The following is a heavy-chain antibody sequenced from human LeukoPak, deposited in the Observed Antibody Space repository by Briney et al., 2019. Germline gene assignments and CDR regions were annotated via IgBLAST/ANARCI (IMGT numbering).Heavy chain of an antibody. CDR1: VGSISTQY. J-gene: IGHJ3*02. CDR3: ATSLGSKNAFHI. CDR2: VYYTVST. Sequence: ETLSLTGTVSVGSISTQYWTWIRQPPVKGLEWIGNVYYTVSTNYNPSLKSRVSISVDTSKNQVSLKLTSVTAAATAVYYCATSLGSKNAFHIWGKGTMVTVSS. D-gene: IGHD4-11*01. V-gene: IGHV4-59*08.